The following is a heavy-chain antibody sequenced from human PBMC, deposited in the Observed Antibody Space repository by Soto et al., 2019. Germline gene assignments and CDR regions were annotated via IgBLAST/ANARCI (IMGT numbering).Heavy chain of an antibody. D-gene: IGHD6-13*01. CDR1: GGSFSGYY. V-gene: IGHV4-34*01. CDR3: ARDHPSGIAAAGTSWFDP. CDR2: INHSGST. J-gene: IGHJ5*02. Sequence: SETLSLTCAVYGGSFSGYYWSWIRQPPGKGLEWIGEINHSGSTNYNPSLKSRVTISVDTSKNQFSLKLSSVTAADTAVYYCARDHPSGIAAAGTSWFDPWGQGTLVTVS.